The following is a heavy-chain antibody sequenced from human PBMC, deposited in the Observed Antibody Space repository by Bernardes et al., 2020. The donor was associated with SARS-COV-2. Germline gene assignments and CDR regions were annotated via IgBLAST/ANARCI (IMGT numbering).Heavy chain of an antibody. CDR3: AREGKSRYYGSGSYYRDYYYYYYMDV. V-gene: IGHV3-48*04. D-gene: IGHD3-10*01. CDR1: GFTFSSYS. J-gene: IGHJ6*03. CDR2: ISSSSSTI. Sequence: GGSLRLSCAASGFTFSSYSMNWVRQAPGKGLEWVSYISSSSSTIYYADSVKGRFTISRDNAKNSLYLQMNSLRAEDTAVYYCAREGKSRYYGSGSYYRDYYYYYYMDVWGKGTTVTVSS.